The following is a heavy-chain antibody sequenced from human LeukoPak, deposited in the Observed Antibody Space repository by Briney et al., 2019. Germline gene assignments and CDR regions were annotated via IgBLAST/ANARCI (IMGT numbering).Heavy chain of an antibody. CDR1: GFIFSNYA. D-gene: IGHD5-24*01. CDR3: AKRQEAEITDWYFDF. Sequence: PGASLRLSCAASGFIFSNYAMSWVRQAPGKGLEWVSTIEKDSSSAYYADSVKGRFTISRDNSKNTLYLQMTSLRAEDTAVFFCAKRQEAEITDWYFDFWGRGTLVTVSS. CDR2: IEKDSSSA. J-gene: IGHJ2*01. V-gene: IGHV3-23*05.